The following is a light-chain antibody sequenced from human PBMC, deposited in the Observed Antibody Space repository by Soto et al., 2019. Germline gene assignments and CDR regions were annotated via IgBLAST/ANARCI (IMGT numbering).Light chain of an antibody. CDR3: SSYAGSSNLL. V-gene: IGLV2-8*01. CDR2: DVS. Sequence: QSVLTQPPSASGSPGQSVTISCTGTSSDVGGYNYVSWYRQHPGKAPKLMIYDVSKRPSGVPDRFSGSKSGNTASLTVSGLQAEDEGDYYCSSYAGSSNLLFGGGTKLTVL. CDR1: SSDVGGYNY. J-gene: IGLJ3*02.